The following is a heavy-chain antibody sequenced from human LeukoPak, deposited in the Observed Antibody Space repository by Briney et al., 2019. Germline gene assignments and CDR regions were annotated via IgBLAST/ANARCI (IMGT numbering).Heavy chain of an antibody. CDR1: GFTFSNYA. CDR3: ARGYYGSGSYRPDSETPDY. V-gene: IGHV3-30*04. D-gene: IGHD3-10*01. J-gene: IGHJ4*02. CDR2: LSYDGRNE. Sequence: GGSLRLSCAASGFTFSNYAMHWVRQAPGKGLEWVTLLSYDGRNEYYADSVKGRFTISRDNSKNTLYLQMNSLRGEDTAVYYCARGYYGSGSYRPDSETPDYWGQGTLVTVSS.